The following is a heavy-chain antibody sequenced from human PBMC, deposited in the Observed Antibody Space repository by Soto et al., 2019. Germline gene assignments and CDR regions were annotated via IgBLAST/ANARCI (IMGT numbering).Heavy chain of an antibody. CDR2: IWYDGSNK. J-gene: IGHJ4*02. CDR1: GFTFSSYG. Sequence: QVQLVESGGGVVQPGRSLRLSCAASGFTFSSYGMHWVRQAPGKGLEWVAVIWYDGSNKYYTDSVKGRFTISRDNSRNTLDLQMNCLSAEDTAVYYCPSRLITCTHRGIDYLGQGTLVTLSS. V-gene: IGHV3-33*01. D-gene: IGHD3-16*01. CDR3: PSRLITCTHRGIDY.